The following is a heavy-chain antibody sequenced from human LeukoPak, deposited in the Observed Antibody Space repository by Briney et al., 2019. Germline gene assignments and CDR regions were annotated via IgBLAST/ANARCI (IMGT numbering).Heavy chain of an antibody. V-gene: IGHV3-23*01. CDR3: AKRPGSAAGGTFDY. D-gene: IGHD6-13*01. CDR1: GFTLSNYS. J-gene: IGHJ4*02. Sequence: SGGSLRLSCAASGFTLSNYSMSWVRQARGKGLEWVLSISGSDITYYPDSVKGRFTISRDNSKNMLHLQMNSLRAEDTAVYYCAKRPGSAAGGTFDYWGQGTLVTVSS. CDR2: ISGSDIT.